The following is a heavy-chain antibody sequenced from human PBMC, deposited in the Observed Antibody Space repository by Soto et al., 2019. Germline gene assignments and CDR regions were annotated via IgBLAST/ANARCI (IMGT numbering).Heavy chain of an antibody. J-gene: IGHJ6*04. Sequence: GASVKVACPASGYTFTGYYMHWVRQAPGQGLEWMGWINPNSGGTNYAQKFQGRVTMTRDTSNSTAYMELSRLRSDDTAVYYCARDRVRCRGGSGDSYSYSGMDGCANGNTVIVSS. CDR1: GYTFTGYY. V-gene: IGHV1-2*02. CDR2: INPNSGGT. CDR3: ARDRVRCRGGSGDSYSYSGMDG. D-gene: IGHD2-15*01.